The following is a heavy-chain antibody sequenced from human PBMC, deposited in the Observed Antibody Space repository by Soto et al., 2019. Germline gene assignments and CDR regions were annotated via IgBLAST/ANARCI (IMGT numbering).Heavy chain of an antibody. Sequence: QVQLVESGGGVVQPGRSLRLYCAASGFTFSSYAMHWVRQAPGKGLEWVAVISYDGSNKYYADSVKGRFTISRDNSKNTLYLQMNSLRAEDTAVYYCARVGGLNWNSPFGYSGQGTLVTVSS. V-gene: IGHV3-30-3*01. CDR2: ISYDGSNK. CDR3: ARVGGLNWNSPFGY. J-gene: IGHJ4*02. D-gene: IGHD1-7*01. CDR1: GFTFSSYA.